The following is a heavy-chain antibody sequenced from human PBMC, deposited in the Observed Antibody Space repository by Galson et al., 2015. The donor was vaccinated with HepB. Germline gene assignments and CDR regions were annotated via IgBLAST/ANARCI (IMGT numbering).Heavy chain of an antibody. D-gene: IGHD6-13*01. CDR3: VKDLSSSWPLYYYYGMDV. CDR1: GFTFSSYA. Sequence: SLRLSCAASGFTFSSYAMHWVCQAPGKGLEYVSAISSNGGSTYYADSVKGRFTISRDNSKNTLYLQMSSLRAEDTAVYYCVKDLSSSWPLYYYYGMDVWGQGTTVTVSS. J-gene: IGHJ6*02. V-gene: IGHV3-64D*06. CDR2: ISSNGGST.